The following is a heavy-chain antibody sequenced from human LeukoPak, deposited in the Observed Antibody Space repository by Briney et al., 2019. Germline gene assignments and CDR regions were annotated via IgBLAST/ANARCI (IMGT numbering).Heavy chain of an antibody. CDR1: EFTFSSYW. V-gene: IGHV3-7*03. J-gene: IGHJ4*02. D-gene: IGHD2-2*01. CDR3: AKEKAGYCSSTSCFDGYDY. Sequence: PGGSLRLSCAASEFTFSSYWMNWVRQAPGKGLEWVANINPDGSQRNYVDSVKGRFTISRDNSKNTLYLQLNSLRAEDTAVYYCAKEKAGYCSSTSCFDGYDYWGQGSLVTVSS. CDR2: INPDGSQR.